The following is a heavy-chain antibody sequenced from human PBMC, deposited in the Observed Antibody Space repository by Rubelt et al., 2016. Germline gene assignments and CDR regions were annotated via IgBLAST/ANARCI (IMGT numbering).Heavy chain of an antibody. CDR1: GYTFTNNW. J-gene: IGHJ4*02. D-gene: IGHD6-19*01. CDR2: INPTDSET. Sequence: EVQLVQSGAEVKKPGESLRITCKGSGYTFTNNWITWVRQMPGKGLEWMGRINPTDSETNYSPSFQGHVTISAAKSISTAYLQWNSLKASDSAIYYCTRGHGWTDYWGQGTLVTVSS. V-gene: IGHV5-10-1*01. CDR3: TRGHGWTDY.